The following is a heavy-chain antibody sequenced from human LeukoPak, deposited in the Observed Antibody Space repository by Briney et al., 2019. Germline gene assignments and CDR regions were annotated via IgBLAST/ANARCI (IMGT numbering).Heavy chain of an antibody. D-gene: IGHD3-3*01. CDR1: GGSSSNYL. J-gene: IGHJ4*02. Sequence: SETLSLTCTVSGGSSSNYLWSWIRQPPGRGLEWIGFVSYSGTTNYNPSLKSRVTISVDTSTNQFSLRLSSVTAADTAVYYCAVGVAEFDYWGQGTLVTVSS. CDR3: AVGVAEFDY. CDR2: VSYSGTT. V-gene: IGHV4-59*08.